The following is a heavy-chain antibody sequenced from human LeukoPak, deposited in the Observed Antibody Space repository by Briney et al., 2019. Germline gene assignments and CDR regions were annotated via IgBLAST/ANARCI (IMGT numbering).Heavy chain of an antibody. CDR1: GFTFSSYN. J-gene: IGHJ4*02. CDR3: TRGTPTTRDFDY. V-gene: IGHV3-21*01. Sequence: GGSLRLSCAASGFTFSSYNMNWVRQAPGKGLGWVSSISSGSSYISYSDSVQGRFTISRDNAKNSLYLQMNSLRAEDTAVYYCTRGTPTTRDFDYWGQGTLVTVSS. CDR2: ISSGSSYI. D-gene: IGHD4-11*01.